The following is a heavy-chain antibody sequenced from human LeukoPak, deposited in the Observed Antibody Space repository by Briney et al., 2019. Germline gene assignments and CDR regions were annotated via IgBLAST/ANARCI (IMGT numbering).Heavy chain of an antibody. V-gene: IGHV1-69*05. Sequence: SVKVSCKASGGTFSSYAISWVRQAPGQGLEWMGGIIPIFGTANYAQKFQGRVTITTDESTSTAYMELSSLRSEDAAVYYCAREPVAYYYDSSGYEGHYWGQGTLVTVSS. J-gene: IGHJ4*02. D-gene: IGHD3-22*01. CDR1: GGTFSSYA. CDR3: AREPVAYYYDSSGYEGHY. CDR2: IIPIFGTA.